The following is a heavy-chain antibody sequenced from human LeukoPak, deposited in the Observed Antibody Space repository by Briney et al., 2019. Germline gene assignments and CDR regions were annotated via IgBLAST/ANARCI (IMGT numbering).Heavy chain of an antibody. J-gene: IGHJ4*02. Sequence: SETLSLTCAVYGGSFSGYYWSWIRQPPGKGLEWIGEINHSGSTNYNPSLKSRVTISVDTSKNQFSLKLSSVTAADTAVYYCAREEERAAYFDYWGQGTLVTVSS. V-gene: IGHV4-34*01. D-gene: IGHD2-15*01. CDR1: GGSFSGYY. CDR2: INHSGST. CDR3: AREEERAAYFDY.